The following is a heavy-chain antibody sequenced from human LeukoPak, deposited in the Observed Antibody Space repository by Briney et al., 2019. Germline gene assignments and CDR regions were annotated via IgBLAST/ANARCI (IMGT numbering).Heavy chain of an antibody. CDR2: IYPGDSDT. J-gene: IGHJ3*02. CDR1: GYSFTSYW. V-gene: IGHV5-51*01. D-gene: IGHD6-19*01. Sequence: GESLKISCKGSGYSFTSYWIGWVRQMPGKGLEWMGIIYPGDSDTRYSPSFQGQVAISADKSISTAYLQWSSLKASDTAMYYCASGRAVAGHWSAFDIWGQGTMVTVSS. CDR3: ASGRAVAGHWSAFDI.